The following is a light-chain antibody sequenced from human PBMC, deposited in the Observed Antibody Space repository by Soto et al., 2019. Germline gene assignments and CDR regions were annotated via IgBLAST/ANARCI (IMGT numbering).Light chain of an antibody. CDR1: SSDVGGYNY. V-gene: IGLV2-8*01. CDR3: SSYAGSNNLV. J-gene: IGLJ1*01. Sequence: QSVLTQPPSASGSPGQSVTISCSGTSSDVGGYNYVSWYQQHPGKAPKLMIYEVSKRPSGVPDRFSGSKSGNTASLTVSGLQAEEDGDYYCSSYAGSNNLVFGTGTKVTVL. CDR2: EVS.